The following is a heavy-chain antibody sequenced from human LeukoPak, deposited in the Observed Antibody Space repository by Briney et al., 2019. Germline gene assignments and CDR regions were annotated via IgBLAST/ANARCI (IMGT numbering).Heavy chain of an antibody. D-gene: IGHD4-17*01. Sequence: GGSLRLSCAASGYPFNAYWMTWVRQAPGKGLEWVANIRQDGDTKYYVDSVKGRFTISRDNAMNSLYLQMNSLKTEDTAVYYCTTDIGDYISMLDYWGQGTLVTVSS. J-gene: IGHJ4*02. CDR1: GYPFNAYW. V-gene: IGHV3-7*03. CDR3: TTDIGDYISMLDY. CDR2: IRQDGDTK.